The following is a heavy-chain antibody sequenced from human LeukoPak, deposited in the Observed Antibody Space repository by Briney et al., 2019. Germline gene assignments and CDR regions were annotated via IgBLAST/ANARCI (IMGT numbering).Heavy chain of an antibody. Sequence: SQTLSLTCDISGDSVSSNNGAWNWIRQSPSRGLEWLGRTYYRSKWYNDYAGSLNGRITISPDTSKNQFSLHLNSVTPEDTAVYYCARDLGNTGWYTFDYWGPGILVTVSS. J-gene: IGHJ4*02. D-gene: IGHD6-19*01. CDR1: GDSVSSNNGA. CDR2: TYYRSKWYN. CDR3: ARDLGNTGWYTFDY. V-gene: IGHV6-1*01.